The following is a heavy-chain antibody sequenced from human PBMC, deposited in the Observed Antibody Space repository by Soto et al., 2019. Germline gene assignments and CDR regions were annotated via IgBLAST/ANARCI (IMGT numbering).Heavy chain of an antibody. V-gene: IGHV4-34*01. CDR1: GGSFSGYY. CDR2: INHSGST. D-gene: IGHD4-4*01. J-gene: IGHJ5*02. CDR3: ARGIPRLQYDP. Sequence: QVQLQQWGAGLLKPSETLSLTCAVYGGSFSGYYWSWIRQPPGKGLEWIGEINHSGSTNYNPSLKSRVPISVDTSKNQFSLKLSSVTAADTAVYYCARGIPRLQYDPWGQGTLVTVSS.